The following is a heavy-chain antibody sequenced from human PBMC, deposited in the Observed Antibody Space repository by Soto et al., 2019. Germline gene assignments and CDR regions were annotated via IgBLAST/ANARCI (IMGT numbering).Heavy chain of an antibody. CDR3: AKGSAHGYPYYFDS. V-gene: IGHV3-23*01. CDR1: GFTFSSYA. Sequence: PVGSLRLSCAASGFTFSSYAMAWVRQAPGKGLEWISAISGSGGSTYHGDSVKGRFTISRDNSKNTLYVQMNSLRAEDTAIYYCAKGSAHGYPYYFDSWGRGTLVTVSS. CDR2: ISGSGGST. J-gene: IGHJ4*02. D-gene: IGHD6-25*01.